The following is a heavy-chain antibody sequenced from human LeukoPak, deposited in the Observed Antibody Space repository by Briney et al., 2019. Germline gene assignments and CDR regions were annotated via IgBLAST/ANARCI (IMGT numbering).Heavy chain of an antibody. Sequence: ASVKVSCKASGYTFSPHHIHWVRQAPGQGLEWMGWILPDGRDTKYSQKFQDRLTSTTDTSTNTAYMELSRLIPDDTAVYYCSGRYGPGPVWGQGTLISASP. CDR2: ILPDGRDT. CDR1: GYTFSPHH. CDR3: SGRYGPGPV. D-gene: IGHD3-10*01. J-gene: IGHJ4*02. V-gene: IGHV1-2*02.